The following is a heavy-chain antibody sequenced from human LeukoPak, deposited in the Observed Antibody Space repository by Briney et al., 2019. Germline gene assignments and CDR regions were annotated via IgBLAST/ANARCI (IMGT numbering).Heavy chain of an antibody. CDR3: AIDLLKWDY. D-gene: IGHD2-8*01. CDR1: GLTFSSYA. J-gene: IGHJ4*02. V-gene: IGHV3-23*01. CDR2: ISGSGGST. Sequence: PGGSLRLSCAASGLTFSSYAMTWVRQAPGKGLEWVSTISGSGGSTYYADSVKGRLTISRDNSKNTLYLQMNSLRAEDTAVYYCAIDLLKWDYWGQGTLVTVSS.